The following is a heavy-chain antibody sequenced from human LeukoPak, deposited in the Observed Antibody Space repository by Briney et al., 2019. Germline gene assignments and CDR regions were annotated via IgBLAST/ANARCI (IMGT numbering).Heavy chain of an antibody. CDR2: VHSSGGVI. D-gene: IGHD1-14*01. CDR3: ETGSHQRNWLDP. V-gene: IGHV1-46*01. CDR1: GYTFTSDY. J-gene: IGHJ5*02. Sequence: ASVKVSCKASGYTFTSDYMNWVRQAPGQGLEWMGIVHSSGGVIKYAQEFQDRLTVTKDTSTSTIYMELSSLGAEDTAVYYCETGSHQRNWLDPWGQGTLVIVSS.